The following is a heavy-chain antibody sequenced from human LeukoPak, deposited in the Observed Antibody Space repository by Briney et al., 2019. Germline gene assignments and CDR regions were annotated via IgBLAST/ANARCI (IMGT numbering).Heavy chain of an antibody. CDR2: INPNSGGT. V-gene: IGHV1-2*02. J-gene: IGHJ5*02. CDR1: GYTFTGYY. Sequence: ASVKVSCKASGYTFTGYYMHWVRQAPGQGLEWMGWINPNSGGTNYAQKFQGRVTMTRDTSISTAYMELRSLRSDDTAVYYCATNILVRDIINWFDPWGQGTLVTVSS. CDR3: ATNILVRDIINWFDP. D-gene: IGHD3-10*01.